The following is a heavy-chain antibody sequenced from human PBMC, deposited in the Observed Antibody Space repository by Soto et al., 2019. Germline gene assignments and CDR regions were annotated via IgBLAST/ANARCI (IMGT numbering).Heavy chain of an antibody. D-gene: IGHD3-3*01. CDR2: IYYSGST. Sequence: SETLSLTCTVSGGSVSSGSYYWSWIRQPPGKGLEWIGYIYYSGSTNYNPSLKSRVTISVDTSKNQFSLKLSSVTAADTAVYYCARVHYDFWSGYYYFDYWGQGTLVTVSS. V-gene: IGHV4-61*01. CDR1: GGSVSSGSYY. CDR3: ARVHYDFWSGYYYFDY. J-gene: IGHJ4*02.